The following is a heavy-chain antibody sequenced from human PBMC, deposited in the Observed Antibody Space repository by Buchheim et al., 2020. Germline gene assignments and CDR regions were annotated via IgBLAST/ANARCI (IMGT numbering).Heavy chain of an antibody. CDR2: IWHTGST. CDR1: GASISSGDW. D-gene: IGHD3-3*01. Sequence: QVHLQESGPGLVKPSETLSLTCAVSGASISSGDWWSWVRQPPGKGPEWIGEIWHTGSTNYNPSLKSRVLISVDKSRNHFSLNLSSVTAADTAMYYCAKFSSFGVANWGQGTL. J-gene: IGHJ4*02. V-gene: IGHV4-4*02. CDR3: AKFSSFGVAN.